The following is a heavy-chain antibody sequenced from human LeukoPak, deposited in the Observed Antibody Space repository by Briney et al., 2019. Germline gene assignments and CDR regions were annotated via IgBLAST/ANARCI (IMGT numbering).Heavy chain of an antibody. V-gene: IGHV3-48*01. J-gene: IGHJ4*02. Sequence: PGGSLRLSCAASGFTFSSYSMNWVRQAPGKGLEWVSYISSSSGTIYYADSVKGRFTISGDNAKNSLYLQMNSLRAEDTAVYYCASVYCSSPSCYGDFDYWGQGTLVTVSS. CDR1: GFTFSSYS. CDR3: ASVYCSSPSCYGDFDY. CDR2: ISSSSGTI. D-gene: IGHD2-2*01.